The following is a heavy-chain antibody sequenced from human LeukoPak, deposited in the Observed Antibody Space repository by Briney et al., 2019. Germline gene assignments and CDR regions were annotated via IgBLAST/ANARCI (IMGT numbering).Heavy chain of an antibody. CDR1: GFTFSDYY. D-gene: IGHD2-2*01. CDR2: ISSSGSTI. Sequence: GGSLRLSCAASGFTFSDYYMSWIRQAPGKGLEWVSYISSSGSTIYYAHSVKGRFTISRDNAKNSLYLQMNSLRAEDTAVYYCARRGYCSSTSCSNTGYYFDYWGQGTLVTVSS. J-gene: IGHJ4*02. CDR3: ARRGYCSSTSCSNTGYYFDY. V-gene: IGHV3-11*04.